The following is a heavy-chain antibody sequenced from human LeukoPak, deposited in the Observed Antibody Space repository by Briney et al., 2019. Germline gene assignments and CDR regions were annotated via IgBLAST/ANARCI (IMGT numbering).Heavy chain of an antibody. CDR3: AKDYGGDIDAFDI. J-gene: IGHJ3*02. CDR1: GFTFSSYG. V-gene: IGHV3-30*18. CDR2: ISYDGSNK. Sequence: GGSLRLSCAASGFTFSSYGTHWVRQAPGKGLEWVAVISYDGSNKYYADSVKGRFTISRDNSKNTLYLQMNSLRAEDTAVYYCAKDYGGDIDAFDIWGQGTMVTVSS. D-gene: IGHD4-17*01.